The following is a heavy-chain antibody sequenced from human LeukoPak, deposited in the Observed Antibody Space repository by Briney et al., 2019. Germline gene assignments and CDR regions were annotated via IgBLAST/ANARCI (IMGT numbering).Heavy chain of an antibody. CDR2: ISAYNGNT. D-gene: IGHD6-19*01. Sequence: ASVKVSCKASGYTFTSYGISWVRQAPGQGLEWMGWISAYNGNTNYAQKLQGRVTMTTDTSTSTAYMELSSLRSEDTAVYYCARGRHSSGWYLRDYWGQGTLVTVSS. CDR3: ARGRHSSGWYLRDY. J-gene: IGHJ4*02. V-gene: IGHV1-18*01. CDR1: GYTFTSYG.